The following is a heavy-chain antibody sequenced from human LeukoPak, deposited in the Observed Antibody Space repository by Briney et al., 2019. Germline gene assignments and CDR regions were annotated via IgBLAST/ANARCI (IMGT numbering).Heavy chain of an antibody. CDR1: GGTFSSYA. CDR2: IIPIFGTA. D-gene: IGHD2-2*01. Sequence: GASVKVSCKASGGTFSSYAISWVRQAPGQGLEWMGGIIPIFGTANYAQKFQGRVTITADESTSTAYMELSSLRSEDTAVYYCAREAIYCSSTSCYALDYYYGMDVWGKGTTVTVSS. V-gene: IGHV1-69*13. J-gene: IGHJ6*04. CDR3: AREAIYCSSTSCYALDYYYGMDV.